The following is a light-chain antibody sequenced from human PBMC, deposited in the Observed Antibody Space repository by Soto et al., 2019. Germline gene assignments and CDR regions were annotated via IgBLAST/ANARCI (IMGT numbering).Light chain of an antibody. CDR3: KESYSTPWT. Sequence: DIQLTQSPSFLSASVGDRVTITCRASQSISSYLNWYQQKQGQAPKLLIYAAYSVQSGAPSRFSGSGSGTDFTITISSLQPEDFATYYCKESYSTPWTFGQGNKV. V-gene: IGKV1-39*01. CDR2: AAY. CDR1: QSISSY. J-gene: IGKJ1*01.